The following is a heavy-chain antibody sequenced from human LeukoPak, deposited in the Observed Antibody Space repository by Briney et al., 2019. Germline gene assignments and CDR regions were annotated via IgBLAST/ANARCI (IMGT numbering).Heavy chain of an antibody. CDR2: IYYSGST. Sequence: SETLSPTCTVSGGSISSYYWSWIRQPPGKGLEWIGYIYYSGSTNYNPSLKSRVTISVDTSKNQFSLKLSSVTAADTAVYYCAGGSYGDYEVLYYFDYWGQGTLVTVSS. CDR1: GGSISSYY. V-gene: IGHV4-59*08. D-gene: IGHD4-17*01. J-gene: IGHJ4*02. CDR3: AGGSYGDYEVLYYFDY.